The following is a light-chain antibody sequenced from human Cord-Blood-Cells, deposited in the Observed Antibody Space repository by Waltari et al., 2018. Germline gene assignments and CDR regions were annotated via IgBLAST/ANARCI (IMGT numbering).Light chain of an antibody. CDR1: SSDVGGYNS. CDR2: DVS. CDR3: SSYTSSSTYV. V-gene: IGLV2-14*01. J-gene: IGLJ1*01. Sequence: QSALTQPASVSGPPGQSITLSCTGISSDVGGYNSVSWYQQPPGKAPKLMIYDVSNRPAGVSNRFSGSKSGNTASLTISGLQAEDEADYYCSSYTSSSTYVFGTGTKVTVL.